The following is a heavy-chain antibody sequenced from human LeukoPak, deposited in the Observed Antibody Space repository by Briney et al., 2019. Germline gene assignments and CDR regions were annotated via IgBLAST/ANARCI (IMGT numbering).Heavy chain of an antibody. Sequence: GGSLRLSCEASGFDFSSHWMHWVRQAPGKGLVWISNIRGDGSLLGYADSVKGRFTVSRDNAKNTLFLHMSSLRAEDTAVYYCARDEVGAPPIDYWGQGALVTVSS. CDR2: IRGDGSLL. CDR1: GFDFSSHW. J-gene: IGHJ4*02. CDR3: ARDEVGAPPIDY. V-gene: IGHV3-74*01. D-gene: IGHD1-26*01.